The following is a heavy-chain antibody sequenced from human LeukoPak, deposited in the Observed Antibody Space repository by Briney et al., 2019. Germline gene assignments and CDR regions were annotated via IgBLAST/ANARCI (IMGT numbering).Heavy chain of an antibody. CDR1: GYTFTGYY. CDR3: ARDLYGSGSYYTYYFDY. V-gene: IGHV1-18*04. D-gene: IGHD3-10*01. Sequence: GASVKVSCKASGYTFTGYYMHWVRQAPGQGLEWMGWISAYNGNTNYAQKLQGRVTMTTDTSTSTAYMELRSLRSDDTAVYYCARDLYGSGSYYTYYFDYWGQGTLVTVSS. CDR2: ISAYNGNT. J-gene: IGHJ4*02.